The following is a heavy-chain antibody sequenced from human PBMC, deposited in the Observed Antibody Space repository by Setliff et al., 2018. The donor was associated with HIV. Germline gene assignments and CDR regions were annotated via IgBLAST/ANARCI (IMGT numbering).Heavy chain of an antibody. CDR1: GYSPGNYG. V-gene: IGHV1-18*01. J-gene: IGHJ4*02. CDR3: AYRRGGWELRV. CDR2: ISVNTGDV. D-gene: IGHD1-26*01. Sequence: ASVKVSCKASGYSPGNYGIAWVRQARGQGLEWLGWISVNTGDVFYAQTFQGRVTMTADASTGTVHMDLRGLTFDDSAIYFCAYRRGGWELRVWGQGTSVTVPQ.